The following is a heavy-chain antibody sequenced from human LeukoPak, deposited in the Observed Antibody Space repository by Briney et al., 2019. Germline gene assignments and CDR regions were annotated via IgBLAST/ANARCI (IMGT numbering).Heavy chain of an antibody. J-gene: IGHJ4*02. D-gene: IGHD3-16*01. CDR3: VGGAQGADY. V-gene: IGHV1-18*01. CDR1: GYTFTSYD. CDR2: ISAYNGNT. Sequence: ASVKVSCKASGYTFTSYDINWVRQATGQGLEWMGWISAYNGNTNYAQKLQGRVTMTTDTSTSTAYMELRSLRSDDTAVYYCVGGAQGADYWGQGTLVTVSS.